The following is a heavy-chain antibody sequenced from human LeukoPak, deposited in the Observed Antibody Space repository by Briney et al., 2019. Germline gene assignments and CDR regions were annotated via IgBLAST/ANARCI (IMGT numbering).Heavy chain of an antibody. Sequence: SETLSLTCTVSGGSISSSSCYWGWIRQPPGKGLEWIGSIYYSGSTYYNPSLKSRVTISVDTSKNQFSLKLSSVTAADTAVYYCARDSGAYPPYYFDYWGQGTLVTVSS. CDR1: GGSISSSSCY. J-gene: IGHJ4*02. CDR3: ARDSGAYPPYYFDY. CDR2: IYYSGST. V-gene: IGHV4-39*07.